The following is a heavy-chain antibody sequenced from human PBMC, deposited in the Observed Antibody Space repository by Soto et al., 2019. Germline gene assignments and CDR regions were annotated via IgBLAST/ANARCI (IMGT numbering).Heavy chain of an antibody. D-gene: IGHD1-26*01. V-gene: IGHV3-30-3*01. J-gene: IGHJ5*02. Sequence: QVPLVESGGGVVQPGRSLRLSCAASGFTFSSYAMHWVRQAPGKGLEWVAVISYDGSNKYYADSVKGRFTISRDNSKNTLYLQMNSLRAEDTAVYYCARPVVGWELLGWFDPWGQGTLVTVSS. CDR1: GFTFSSYA. CDR2: ISYDGSNK. CDR3: ARPVVGWELLGWFDP.